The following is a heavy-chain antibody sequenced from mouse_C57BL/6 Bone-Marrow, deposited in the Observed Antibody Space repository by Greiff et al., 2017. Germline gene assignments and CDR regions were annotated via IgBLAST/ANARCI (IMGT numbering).Heavy chain of an antibody. V-gene: IGHV5-17*01. CDR1: GFTFSDYG. J-gene: IGHJ3*01. Sequence: EVQLQESGGGLVKPGGSLKLSCAASGFTFSDYGMHWVRQAPEKGLEWVAYISSGSSTIYYADTVKGRFTISRDNAKNTLFLQMTSLRSEDTAMYYCARGERAYWGQGTLVTVSA. CDR3: ARGERAY. CDR2: ISSGSSTI. D-gene: IGHD2-13*01.